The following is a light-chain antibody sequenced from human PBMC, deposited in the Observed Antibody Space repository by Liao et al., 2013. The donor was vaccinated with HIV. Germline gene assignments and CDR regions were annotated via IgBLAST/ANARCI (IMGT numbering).Light chain of an antibody. CDR2: QDT. CDR3: QAWDRNTAI. CDR1: KLGDKY. J-gene: IGLJ2*01. Sequence: SYELTQPPSVSVSPGQTATITCSGDKLGDKYASWYQKRPGQSPILVIYQDTYRPSGIPERFSGSNSGNTATLTISGTQPMDEADYYCQAWDRNTAIFGGGTKLTVL. V-gene: IGLV3-1*01.